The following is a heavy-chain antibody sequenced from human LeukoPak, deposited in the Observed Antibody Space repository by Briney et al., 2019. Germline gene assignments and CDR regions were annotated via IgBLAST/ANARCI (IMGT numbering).Heavy chain of an antibody. Sequence: GGSLRLSCAASGFTFSSYAMSWVRQAPGEGLEWASTITGGGGGTYYADSVKGRFTISTDSSKNTVYLQMNSLRAEDTAVYYCATVGSIGFYFYFDYWGQGTLVTVSS. D-gene: IGHD3-10*01. CDR3: ATVGSIGFYFYFDY. CDR1: GFTFSSYA. J-gene: IGHJ4*02. V-gene: IGHV3-23*01. CDR2: ITGGGGGT.